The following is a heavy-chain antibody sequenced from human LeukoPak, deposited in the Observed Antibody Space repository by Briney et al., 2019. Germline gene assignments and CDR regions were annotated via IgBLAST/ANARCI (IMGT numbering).Heavy chain of an antibody. V-gene: IGHV4-59*11. CDR3: ARGIDDYGDEYNWFDP. Sequence: PSETLSLTRTVSGGSISSHYWSWIRQPPGKGLEWIGYIYYSGSTNYNPSLKSRVTISVDTSKNQFSLKLSSVTAADTAVYYCARGIDDYGDEYNWFDPWGQGTLVTVSS. CDR1: GGSISSHY. J-gene: IGHJ5*02. D-gene: IGHD4-17*01. CDR2: IYYSGST.